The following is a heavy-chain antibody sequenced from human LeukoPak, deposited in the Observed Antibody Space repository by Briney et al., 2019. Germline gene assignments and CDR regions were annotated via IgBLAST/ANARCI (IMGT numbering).Heavy chain of an antibody. J-gene: IGHJ3*02. CDR2: ISSSSSTI. D-gene: IGHD4-23*01. CDR1: GFTFSSYS. CDR3: ERDPVVTGPHDAFDI. V-gene: IGHV3-48*04. Sequence: GGSLRLSCAASGFTFSSYSMNWVRQAPGKGLEWVSYISSSSSTIYYAASVKGRFTISRDNAKNSLYLQMNSLRAEDTAVYYCERDPVVTGPHDAFDIWGQGTMVPVSS.